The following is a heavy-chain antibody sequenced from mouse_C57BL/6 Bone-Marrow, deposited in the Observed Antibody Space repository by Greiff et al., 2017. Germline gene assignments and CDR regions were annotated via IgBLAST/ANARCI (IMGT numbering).Heavy chain of an antibody. Sequence: QVQLKESGAELARPGASVKLSCKASGYTFTSSGISWVKQRTGQGLEWIGEIYPRSGNTYYNEKFKGKATLTADKSSSTAYMELRSLTSEDSAVYFCARSYYYGSSFWFAYWGQGTLVTVSA. J-gene: IGHJ3*01. D-gene: IGHD1-1*01. CDR3: ARSYYYGSSFWFAY. CDR2: IYPRSGNT. V-gene: IGHV1-81*01. CDR1: GYTFTSSG.